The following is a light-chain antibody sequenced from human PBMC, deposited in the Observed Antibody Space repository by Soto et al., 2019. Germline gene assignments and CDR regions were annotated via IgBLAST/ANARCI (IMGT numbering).Light chain of an antibody. J-gene: IGLJ1*01. CDR1: SSDVGNYKY. V-gene: IGLV2-14*01. CDR2: EVS. Sequence: LTQPASVSGSPGQSITISCTGTSSDVGNYKYVSWYQQHPGKAPKLMIYEVSNRPSGVSNRFSGSKSGNTASLTISGLQAEDESDYYCFSYTSSGAYVFGTGSKVT. CDR3: FSYTSSGAYV.